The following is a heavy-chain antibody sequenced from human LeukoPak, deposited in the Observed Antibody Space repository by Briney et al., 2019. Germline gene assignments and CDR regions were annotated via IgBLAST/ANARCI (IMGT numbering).Heavy chain of an antibody. CDR2: IYTSGST. CDR3: ARGGKAATKGLNLDY. CDR1: GGSISSGSYY. Sequence: SETLSLTCTVSGGSISSGSYYWSWIRQPAGKGLEWIGRIYTSGSTNYNPSLKSRVTISVDTSKNQFSLKLSSVTAADTAVYYCARGGKAATKGLNLDYWGQGTLVTVSS. J-gene: IGHJ4*02. D-gene: IGHD6-13*01. V-gene: IGHV4-61*02.